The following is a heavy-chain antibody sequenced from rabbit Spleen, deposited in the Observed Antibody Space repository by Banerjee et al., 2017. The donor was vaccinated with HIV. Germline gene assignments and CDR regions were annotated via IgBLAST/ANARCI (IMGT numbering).Heavy chain of an antibody. CDR1: GFDFSRTG. CDR3: VRDQAGDADYGPYYLNL. J-gene: IGHJ4*01. D-gene: IGHD2-1*01. CDR2: IDLLFGTA. V-gene: IGHV1S47*01. Sequence: EESGGDLVKPGASLTLTCKASGFDFSRTGVSWVRQAPGKGLEWIGYIDLLFGTAYYANWVNGRFTISSHNAQNTLYLQLSSLTVADTATYFCVRDQAGDADYGPYYLNLWARAPWSPS.